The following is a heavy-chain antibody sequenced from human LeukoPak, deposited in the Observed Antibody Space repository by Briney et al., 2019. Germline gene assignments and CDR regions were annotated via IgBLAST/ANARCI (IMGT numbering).Heavy chain of an antibody. D-gene: IGHD4-17*01. J-gene: IGHJ4*02. CDR1: GFTFSSYE. Sequence: GGSLRLSCAASGFTFSSYEMYWVRQAPGKGLEWVSYISSSDSTIYYADSVKGRFTISRDNAKNSLYLQMNSLRAEDTAVYYCARVAINDYGDYFDYWGQGTLVTVSS. V-gene: IGHV3-48*03. CDR2: ISSSDSTI. CDR3: ARVAINDYGDYFDY.